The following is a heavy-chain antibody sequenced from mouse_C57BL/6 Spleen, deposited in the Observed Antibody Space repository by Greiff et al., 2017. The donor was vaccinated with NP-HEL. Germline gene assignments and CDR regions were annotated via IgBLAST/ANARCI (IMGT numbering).Heavy chain of an antibody. V-gene: IGHV1-52*01. D-gene: IGHD2-5*01. J-gene: IGHJ4*01. CDR3: GAYYSNYDYAMDY. CDR2: IDPSDSET. Sequence: QVQLQQSGAELVRPGSSVKLSCKASGYTFTSYWLHWVKQRPIQGLEWIGNIDPSDSETHYNQKFKDKATLTVDKSSSTAYMQLSSLTSEDSAVYYCGAYYSNYDYAMDYWGKGTSVTVAS. CDR1: GYTFTSYW.